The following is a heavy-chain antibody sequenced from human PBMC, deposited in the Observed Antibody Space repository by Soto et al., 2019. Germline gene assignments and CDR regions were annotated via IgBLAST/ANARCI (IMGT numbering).Heavy chain of an antibody. D-gene: IGHD7-27*01. V-gene: IGHV1-2*02. CDR1: GYTFTGYY. CDR3: ASLRATGFDY. Sequence: ASVKVSCKASGYTFTGYYMHWVRQAPGQGLEWMGLMNPNSGGTNYAQKFQGRVTMTRDTSTSTAYMEVSRLRSEDTAVYYCASLRATGFDYWGQGTLVTVSS. CDR2: MNPNSGGT. J-gene: IGHJ4*02.